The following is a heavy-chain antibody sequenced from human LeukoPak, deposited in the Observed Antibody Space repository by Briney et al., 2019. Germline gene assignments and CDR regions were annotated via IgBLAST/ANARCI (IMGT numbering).Heavy chain of an antibody. Sequence: GASVKVSCKASGYTFTSYAMHWVRQAPGQRLEWMGWINAGNGNTKYSQKFQGRVTITRDTSAGTAYMELSSLRSEDTAVYYCARDGVMVRGGGLGYWGQGTLVTVSS. CDR2: INAGNGNT. CDR1: GYTFTSYA. V-gene: IGHV1-3*01. CDR3: ARDGVMVRGGGLGY. D-gene: IGHD3-10*01. J-gene: IGHJ4*02.